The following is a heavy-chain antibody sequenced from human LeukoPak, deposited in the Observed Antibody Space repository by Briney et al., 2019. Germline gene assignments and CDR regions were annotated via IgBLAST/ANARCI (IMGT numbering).Heavy chain of an antibody. D-gene: IGHD2-2*01. Sequence: PGGSLRLSCAVSEFTFSSYAMSWVRQAPGKGLEWVSAISGSGGSTYYADSVKGRFTISRDNSKNTLYLQMNSLRAEDTAVYYCAKDSPIVVVPAAIDYWGQGTLVTVSS. CDR2: ISGSGGST. CDR1: EFTFSSYA. J-gene: IGHJ4*02. CDR3: AKDSPIVVVPAAIDY. V-gene: IGHV3-23*01.